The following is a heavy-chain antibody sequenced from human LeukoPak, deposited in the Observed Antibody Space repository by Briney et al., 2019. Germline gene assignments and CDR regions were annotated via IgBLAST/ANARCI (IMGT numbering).Heavy chain of an antibody. V-gene: IGHV3-66*01. CDR3: ARGWRYYYDSSGYYPFDY. Sequence: GGSLRLSCAASGFTVSSNYMSWVRQAPGKGLEWVSVIYSSGSTYYADSVKGRFTISRDNAKNSLYLQMNSLRDEDTAVYYCARGWRYYYDSSGYYPFDYWGQGTLVTVSS. D-gene: IGHD3-22*01. CDR1: GFTVSSNY. CDR2: IYSSGST. J-gene: IGHJ4*02.